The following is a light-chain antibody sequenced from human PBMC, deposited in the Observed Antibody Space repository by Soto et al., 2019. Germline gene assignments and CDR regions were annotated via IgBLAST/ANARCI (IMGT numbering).Light chain of an antibody. CDR3: CSYAGTYDFVV. CDR2: DGT. J-gene: IGLJ2*01. V-gene: IGLV2-11*01. Sequence: QSVLTQPRSVSGSPRQSVTISCTGTSSDVGGYDYVSWYQQHPGKAPKLMIYDGTKRPSGVPDRFSGSKSGNTASLTISGLQAEDEADYFCCSYAGTYDFVVFGGGTKVTVL. CDR1: SSDVGGYDY.